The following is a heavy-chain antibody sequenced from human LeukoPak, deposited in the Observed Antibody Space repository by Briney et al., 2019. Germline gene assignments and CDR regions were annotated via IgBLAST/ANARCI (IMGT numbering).Heavy chain of an antibody. V-gene: IGHV1-2*02. D-gene: IGHD6-19*01. CDR1: GYTFTGYY. CDR3: ARGAEGYSSGWYDY. Sequence: ASVKVSCKASGYTFTGYYMHWVRQAPGQGLEWMGWINPNSGGTNYAQKFQGRVTMTRDTSISTAYMELSRLRSDNTAVYYCARGAEGYSSGWYDYWGQGTLVTVSS. J-gene: IGHJ4*02. CDR2: INPNSGGT.